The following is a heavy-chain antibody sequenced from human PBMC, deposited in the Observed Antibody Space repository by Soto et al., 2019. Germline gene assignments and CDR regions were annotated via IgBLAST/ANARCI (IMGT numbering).Heavy chain of an antibody. CDR1: GGSVSSGSYY. CDR2: IYYSGST. J-gene: IGHJ4*02. D-gene: IGHD3-10*01. V-gene: IGHV4-61*01. Sequence: SETLSLTCTVSGGSVSSGSYYWSWIRQPPGKGLEGIGYIYYSGSTNYNPSLKSRVTISVDTSKNQFSLKLSSVTAVDTAVYYCARDISVLWFGELGFFDYWGQGTLVTVSS. CDR3: ARDISVLWFGELGFFDY.